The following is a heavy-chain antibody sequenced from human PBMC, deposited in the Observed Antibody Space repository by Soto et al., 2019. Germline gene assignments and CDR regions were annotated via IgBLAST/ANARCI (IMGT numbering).Heavy chain of an antibody. CDR2: IDSSGEK. J-gene: IGHJ5*02. D-gene: IGHD3-10*01. CDR3: ARRHLAVGVSPWFDP. CDR1: GLSITDSEMG. V-gene: IGHV2-26*01. Sequence: QVTLKESGPVLVKPTETLTLRCTVSGLSITDSEMGVSWIRQPPGQPLEWLAHIDSSGEKSYRTFLKSRLAISKDTSKSQIVLTMTNMDPADTATYYCARRHLAVGVSPWFDPRGQGIPGTVSS.